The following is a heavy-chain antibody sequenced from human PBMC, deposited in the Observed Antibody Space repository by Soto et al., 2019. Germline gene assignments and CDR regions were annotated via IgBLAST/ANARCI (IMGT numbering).Heavy chain of an antibody. D-gene: IGHD3-22*01. CDR2: IYHSGST. CDR1: GGSISSSNC. J-gene: IGHJ4*02. CDR3: ARKYYYDSSGYDY. Sequence: SETLSLTCAVSGGSISSSNCWSFVRQPPGKGLEWIGEIYHSGSTNYNPSLKSRVTISVDKSKNQFSLKLSSVTAADTAVYYCARKYYYDSSGYDYWGQGTLVTVSS. V-gene: IGHV4-4*02.